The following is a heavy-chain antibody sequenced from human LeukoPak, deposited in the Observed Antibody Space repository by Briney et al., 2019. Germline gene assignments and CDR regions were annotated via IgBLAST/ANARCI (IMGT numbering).Heavy chain of an antibody. D-gene: IGHD1-26*01. CDR1: GFTFSTYN. V-gene: IGHV3-21*01. J-gene: IGHJ3*02. Sequence: GGSLRLSCAASGFTFSTYNMNWVRQAPGKGLEWVSSISTNSNYIHYADSVKGRFTISRDNDKNSLYLQMNSLRVEDTDVYYCARDVGASAPDAFDIWGQGTMVTVSS. CDR2: ISTNSNYI. CDR3: ARDVGASAPDAFDI.